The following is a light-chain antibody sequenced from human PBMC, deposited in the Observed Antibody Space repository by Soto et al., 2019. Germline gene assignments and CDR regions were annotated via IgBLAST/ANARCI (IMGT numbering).Light chain of an antibody. CDR3: SSYTSSSSLYV. CDR2: EVN. CDR1: SSDVGGYNY. J-gene: IGLJ1*01. Sequence: QSVLTHPASVSGSPGQSITISCTGTSSDVGGYNYVSWYQQHPGKAPKLMIYEVNNRPSGVSNRFSGSKSGNTASLTISGLQAEDEADYYCSSYTSSSSLYVFGTGTKVTVL. V-gene: IGLV2-14*01.